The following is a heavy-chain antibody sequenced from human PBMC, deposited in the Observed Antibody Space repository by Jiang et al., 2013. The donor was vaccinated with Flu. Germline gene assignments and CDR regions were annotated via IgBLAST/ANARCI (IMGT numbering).Heavy chain of an antibody. CDR2: ISGSGGST. V-gene: IGHV3-23*01. CDR3: AKDPAVMPSGSYYY. Sequence: WVSAISGSGGSTYYADYREGPVHPISRDNSKNTLYLQMNSLRAEDTAVYYCAKDPAVMPSGSYYYWGQGTLVTVSS. D-gene: IGHD1-26*01. J-gene: IGHJ4*02.